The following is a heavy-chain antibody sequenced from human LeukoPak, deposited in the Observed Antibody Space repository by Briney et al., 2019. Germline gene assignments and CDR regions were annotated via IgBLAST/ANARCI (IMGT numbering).Heavy chain of an antibody. V-gene: IGHV1-2*02. CDR2: INPNSGGT. D-gene: IGHD2-15*01. CDR3: ARGGIVVVVAGISDY. Sequence: ASVTVSCKASGYTFTGYYMHWVRQAPGQGLEWMGWINPNSGGTNYATKFQGRVTMTRDTSISTAYMELSRLRSDDTAVYYCARGGIVVVVAGISDYWGQGTLVTVSS. J-gene: IGHJ4*02. CDR1: GYTFTGYY.